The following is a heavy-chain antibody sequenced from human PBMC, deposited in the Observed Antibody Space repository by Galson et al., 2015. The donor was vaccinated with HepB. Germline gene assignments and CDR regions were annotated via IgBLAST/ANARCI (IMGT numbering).Heavy chain of an antibody. V-gene: IGHV1-69*10. J-gene: IGHJ4*02. D-gene: IGHD3-22*01. CDR1: GGAFDKYN. Sequence: SVKVSCKASGGAFDKYNFNWVRQAPGQGLEWMGEIIPVLDITKYAQKFQGRVTITADTSTSTAYMELSRLRSDDTALYYCARSHYYDSSPFDSWGQGTLVTVSS. CDR2: IIPVLDIT. CDR3: ARSHYYDSSPFDS.